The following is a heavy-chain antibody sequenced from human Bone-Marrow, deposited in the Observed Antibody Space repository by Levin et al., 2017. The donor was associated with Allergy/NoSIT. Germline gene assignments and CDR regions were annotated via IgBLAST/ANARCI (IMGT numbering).Heavy chain of an antibody. CDR1: GYTFTGYY. V-gene: IGHV1-2*02. CDR2: INPNSGGT. Sequence: ASVKVSCKASGYTFTGYYMHWVRQAPGQGLEWMGWINPNSGGTNYAQKFQGRVTMTRDTSISTAYMELSRLRSDDTAVYYCARDALDYGILTGPGDFNWFDPWGQGTLVTVSS. J-gene: IGHJ5*02. CDR3: ARDALDYGILTGPGDFNWFDP. D-gene: IGHD3-9*01.